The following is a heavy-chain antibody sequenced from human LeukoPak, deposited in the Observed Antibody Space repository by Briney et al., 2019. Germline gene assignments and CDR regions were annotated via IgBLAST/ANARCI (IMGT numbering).Heavy chain of an antibody. D-gene: IGHD3-22*01. CDR2: INHSGST. CDR3: ARSGYNSSGYYQKFDY. V-gene: IGHV4-34*01. J-gene: IGHJ4*02. Sequence: SETLSLTCAVYGGSFSGYYWSWIRQPPGKGLEWIGEINHSGSTNYNPSLESRVTISVDTSKNQFSLKLSSVTAADTAVYYRARSGYNSSGYYQKFDYWGQGTLVTVSS. CDR1: GGSFSGYY.